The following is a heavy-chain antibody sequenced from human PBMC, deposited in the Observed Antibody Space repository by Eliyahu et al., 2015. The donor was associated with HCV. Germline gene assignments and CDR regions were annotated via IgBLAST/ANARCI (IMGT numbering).Heavy chain of an antibody. V-gene: IGHV1-2*02. CDR2: INPNNGDT. CDR1: GYSFTGYY. D-gene: IGHD3-3*01. J-gene: IGHJ4*02. CDR3: VRGGSLTRGTSPGPLFER. Sequence: QEQLVQSGAEVKNPGASVKVSCKASGYSFTGYYLHWVRQAPGQGFEWMAWINPNNGDTDLAQKFQGRVTMARDTSISTAYLELSSLRSGDTALYYCVRGGSLTRGTSPGPLFERWGQGTLVTVSS.